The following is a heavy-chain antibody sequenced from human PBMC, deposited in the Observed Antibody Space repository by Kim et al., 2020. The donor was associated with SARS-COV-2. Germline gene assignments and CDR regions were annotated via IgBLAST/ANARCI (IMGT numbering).Heavy chain of an antibody. CDR1: GFTFGDYA. J-gene: IGHJ6*02. CDR2: IRSKAYGGTT. D-gene: IGHD5-18*01. CDR3: TRNVRGYYSTAGMDV. V-gene: IGHV3-49*04. Sequence: GGSLRLSCTASGFTFGDYAMSWVRQAPGKGLEWVGFIRSKAYGGTTEYAASVKGRFTISRDDSKSIAYLQMNSLKTEDTAVYYCTRNVRGYYSTAGMDVWGQGTTVTVSS.